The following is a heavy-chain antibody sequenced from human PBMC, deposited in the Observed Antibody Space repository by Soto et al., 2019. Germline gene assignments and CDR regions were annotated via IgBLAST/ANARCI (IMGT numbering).Heavy chain of an antibody. CDR2: INPNSGGT. Sequence: ASVKVSCKASGYTFTGYYMHWVRQAPGQGLEWMGWINPNSGGTNYAQKFQGWVTMTTDTSTSTVHMEVRSLRSDDTAVYYCASEGVAPYYYYGMDVWGQGTPVTVSS. J-gene: IGHJ6*02. CDR1: GYTFTGYY. CDR3: ASEGVAPYYYYGMDV. D-gene: IGHD5-12*01. V-gene: IGHV1-2*04.